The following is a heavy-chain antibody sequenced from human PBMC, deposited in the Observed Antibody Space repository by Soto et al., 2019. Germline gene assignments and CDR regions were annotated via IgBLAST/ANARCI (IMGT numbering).Heavy chain of an antibody. V-gene: IGHV3-74*01. CDR3: ATGTTDSRYYFDC. J-gene: IGHJ4*02. CDR1: GLAFNTYW. Sequence: EVQLVESGGGLVQPGGSLRLSCAASGLAFNTYWMHWVRQVPGKGLVWVSRIDTYGSTTTYADSVKGRFTISRDNAKNTVYLQMNSLRAADTAVYYCATGTTDSRYYFDCWGQGILVTVSP. CDR2: IDTYGSTT. D-gene: IGHD1-1*01.